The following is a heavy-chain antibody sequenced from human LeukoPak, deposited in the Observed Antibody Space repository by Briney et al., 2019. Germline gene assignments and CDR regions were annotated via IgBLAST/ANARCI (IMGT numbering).Heavy chain of an antibody. CDR1: GYSISSGYY. Sequence: PSETLSLTCTVSGYSISSGYYWGWIRQPPGKGLEWIGSIYHSGSTYYNPSLKSRVTISVDTSKNQFSLKLSSVTAADTAVYYCASSYSSSWLHYYYYYMDVWGKGTTVTVSS. D-gene: IGHD6-13*01. V-gene: IGHV4-38-2*02. CDR2: IYHSGST. CDR3: ASSYSSSWLHYYYYYMDV. J-gene: IGHJ6*03.